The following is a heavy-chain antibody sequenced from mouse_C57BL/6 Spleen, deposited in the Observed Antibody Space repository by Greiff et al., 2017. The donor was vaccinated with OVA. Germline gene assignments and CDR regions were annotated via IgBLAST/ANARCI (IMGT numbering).Heavy chain of an antibody. CDR2: IYPSSGNT. CDR3: ARLDYGSSYVDY. D-gene: IGHD1-1*01. Sequence: QVQLQQSGAELARPGASVKLSCKASGYTFTSYGISWVKQRTGQGLEWIGEIYPSSGNTYYNEKFKGKATLTADKSSSTAYMELRSLTSEDSAVYFCARLDYGSSYVDYWGQGTTLTVSS. V-gene: IGHV1-81*01. J-gene: IGHJ2*01. CDR1: GYTFTSYG.